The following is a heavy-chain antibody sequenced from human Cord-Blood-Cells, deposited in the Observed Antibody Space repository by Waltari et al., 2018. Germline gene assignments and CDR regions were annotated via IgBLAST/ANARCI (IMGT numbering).Heavy chain of an antibody. CDR1: GFTFSSYA. CDR3: AKDYGRKDVVVPAAILDAFDI. D-gene: IGHD2-2*01. CDR2: ISGSGGST. V-gene: IGHV3-23*01. Sequence: EVQLLESGGGLVQPGGSLRLSCAASGFTFSSYAMSWVRQAPGKGLEWVSAISGSGGSTYYAYSVKGRFTISRDNSKNTLYLQMNSLRAEDTAVYYCAKDYGRKDVVVPAAILDAFDIWGQGTMVTVSS. J-gene: IGHJ3*02.